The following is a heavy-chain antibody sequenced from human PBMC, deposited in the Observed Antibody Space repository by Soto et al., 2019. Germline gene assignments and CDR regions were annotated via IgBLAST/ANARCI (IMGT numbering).Heavy chain of an antibody. Sequence: QVQLVESGGGVVQPGRSLRLSCAASGFTFSSYGRHWVRQAPGKGLEWVAVIWYDGSNKYYADSVKGRFTISRDNSKNTLYLQMNSLRAEDTAVYYCAREGGLEQLAEGYYYYGMDVWGQGTTVTVSS. J-gene: IGHJ6*02. CDR1: GFTFSSYG. V-gene: IGHV3-33*01. CDR3: AREGGLEQLAEGYYYYGMDV. CDR2: IWYDGSNK. D-gene: IGHD6-6*01.